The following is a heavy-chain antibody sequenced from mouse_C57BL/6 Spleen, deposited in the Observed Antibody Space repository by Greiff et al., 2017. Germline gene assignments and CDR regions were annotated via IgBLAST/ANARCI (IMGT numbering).Heavy chain of an antibody. Sequence: QVQLKQSGAELARPGASVKLSCKASGYTFTSYGISWVKQRTGQGLEWIGEIYPRSGNTYYNEKFKGKATLTADKSSSTAYMELRSLTSEDSAVYFCARSYYGSSYGYWYFDVWGTGTTVTVSS. J-gene: IGHJ1*03. V-gene: IGHV1-81*01. CDR2: IYPRSGNT. D-gene: IGHD1-1*01. CDR3: ARSYYGSSYGYWYFDV. CDR1: GYTFTSYG.